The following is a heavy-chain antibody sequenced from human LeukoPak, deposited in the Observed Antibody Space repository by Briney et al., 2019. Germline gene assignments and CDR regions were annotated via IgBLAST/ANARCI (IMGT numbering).Heavy chain of an antibody. CDR1: GGSISSYY. CDR2: IYYSGST. J-gene: IGHJ4*02. CDR3: ARIRQDYYDSSGFNFDY. V-gene: IGHV4-59*12. Sequence: SETLSLTCTVSGGSISSYYWSWIRQPPGKGLEWIGYIYYSGSTNYNPSLKSRVTISVDTSKDQFSLKLNSVTAADTAVYYCARIRQDYYDSSGFNFDYWGQGTLVTVSS. D-gene: IGHD3-22*01.